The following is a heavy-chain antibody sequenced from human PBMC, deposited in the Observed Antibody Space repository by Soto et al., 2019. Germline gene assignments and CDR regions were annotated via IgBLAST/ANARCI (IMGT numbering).Heavy chain of an antibody. CDR2: IYHSGST. V-gene: IGHV4-38-2*01. CDR3: ARNRGGRLGYCSSTSCYNWFDP. D-gene: IGHD2-2*01. CDR1: GYSISSGYY. Sequence: KTSETLSLTCAVSGYSISSGYYWGWIRQPPGKGLEWIGSIYHSGSTYYNPSLKSRVTISVDTSKNQFSLKLSSVTAADTAVYYCARNRGGRLGYCSSTSCYNWFDPWGQGTLVTVSS. J-gene: IGHJ5*02.